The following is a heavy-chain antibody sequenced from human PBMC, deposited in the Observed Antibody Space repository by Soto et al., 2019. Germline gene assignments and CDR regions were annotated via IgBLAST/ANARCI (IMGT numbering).Heavy chain of an antibody. J-gene: IGHJ3*02. D-gene: IGHD3-10*01. Sequence: QVQLQESGPGLVEPSETLSLTCTVSGGSISSYYWSWIRQPPGKGLEWIGYIYYSGSTNYNPSLXSXAXIXXDTSKNQFSLKLSSVTAADTAVYYCAKNYGNAFDIWGQGTMVTVSS. CDR1: GGSISSYY. CDR2: IYYSGST. V-gene: IGHV4-59*01. CDR3: AKNYGNAFDI.